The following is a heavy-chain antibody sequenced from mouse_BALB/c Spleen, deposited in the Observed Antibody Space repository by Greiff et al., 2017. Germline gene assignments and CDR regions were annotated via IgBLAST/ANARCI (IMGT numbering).Heavy chain of an antibody. V-gene: IGHV3-8*02. Sequence: VQLKESGPGLVKPSQSLSLTCTVTGDSITSGYWNWIRKFPGNKLEYMGYISYSGSTYYNPSLKSRISITRDTSKNQYYLQLNSVTTEDTATYYCARATMITTAWFAYWGQGTLVTVSA. CDR3: ARATMITTAWFAY. J-gene: IGHJ3*01. CDR2: ISYSGST. CDR1: GDSITSGY. D-gene: IGHD2-4*01.